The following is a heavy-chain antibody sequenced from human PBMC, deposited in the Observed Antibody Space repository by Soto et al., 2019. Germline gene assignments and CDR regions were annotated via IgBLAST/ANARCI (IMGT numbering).Heavy chain of an antibody. Sequence: SVKVSCKASGGTFSSYAISWVRQAPGQGLEWMGGIIPIFGTANYAQKFQGRVTITADESTSTAYMELSSLRSEDTAVYYCARAPYYYDSSGPFDYWGQGTLVTASA. J-gene: IGHJ4*02. D-gene: IGHD3-22*01. CDR2: IIPIFGTA. V-gene: IGHV1-69*13. CDR1: GGTFSSYA. CDR3: ARAPYYYDSSGPFDY.